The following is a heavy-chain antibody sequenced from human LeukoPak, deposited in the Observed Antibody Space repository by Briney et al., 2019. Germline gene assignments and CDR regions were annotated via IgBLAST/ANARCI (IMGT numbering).Heavy chain of an antibody. J-gene: IGHJ4*02. D-gene: IGHD5-12*01. CDR1: GGSISSYF. V-gene: IGHV4-59*01. CDR2: IYYSGSA. Sequence: SETLSLTCTVSGGSISSYFWSWVRQPPGKGLEWIGYIYYSGSANYNPSLKSRVTISVDTSKNQFSLKLASVTTADTAVYYCARDRWLGYWGQGTLVTVSS. CDR3: ARDRWLGY.